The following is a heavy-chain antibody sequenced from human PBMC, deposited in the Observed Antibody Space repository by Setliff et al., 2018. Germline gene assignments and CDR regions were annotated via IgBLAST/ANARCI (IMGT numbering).Heavy chain of an antibody. J-gene: IGHJ6*03. CDR1: GYSFTVFG. Sequence: ASVKVSCKTSGYSFTVFGISWVRQAPGQGLEWMGWISPYYGSTNYAQKFQDRVTMTTDTSTTTAYMELRSLTSDDTAVYHCAREGRRYYDSSGYYYDPYYYYYMDVWGKGTTVTVSS. D-gene: IGHD3-22*01. V-gene: IGHV1-18*01. CDR3: AREGRRYYDSSGYYYDPYYYYYMDV. CDR2: ISPYYGST.